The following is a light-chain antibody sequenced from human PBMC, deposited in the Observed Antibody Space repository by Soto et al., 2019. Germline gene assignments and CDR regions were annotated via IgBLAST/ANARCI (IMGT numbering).Light chain of an antibody. CDR3: QQRSNLPLT. V-gene: IGKV3-11*01. J-gene: IGKJ4*01. CDR1: QSISNY. CDR2: ATS. Sequence: IVLTQSPAALSLSPGERATLSCWASQSISNYLVWYQQKPGQAPRLLIYATSNRATGVPARFSGSGSGTDFTLTSSSLEPEDVAVYYCQQRSNLPLTFGGGTKVEIK.